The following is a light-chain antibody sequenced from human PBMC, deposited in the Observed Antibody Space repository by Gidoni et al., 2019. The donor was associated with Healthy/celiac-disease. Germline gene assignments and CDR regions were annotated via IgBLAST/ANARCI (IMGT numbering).Light chain of an antibody. CDR2: AAY. Sequence: DIQMTQSPSSLSASVGDRVNITCRASQSISSYLNWYQQKPGKAPQLLIYAAYSLQSGVQSRFSGSGCGTEFTLTISSLQHEDFATYYCQQSDSTTLTFGGGTKVEIK. J-gene: IGKJ4*01. CDR3: QQSDSTTLT. V-gene: IGKV1-39*01. CDR1: QSISSY.